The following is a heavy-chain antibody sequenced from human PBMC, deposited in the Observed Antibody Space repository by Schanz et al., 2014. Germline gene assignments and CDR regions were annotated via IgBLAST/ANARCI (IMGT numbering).Heavy chain of an antibody. V-gene: IGHV3-23*01. CDR2: ISGSGGST. CDR3: VRDSFFAFDY. J-gene: IGHJ4*02. D-gene: IGHD3-3*01. Sequence: DVHLLESGGGLVQPGGSLRLSCAASEFTFSTDAMSWVRQAPGKGLEWLSAISGSGGSTYYADSVKGRFTMSRDNAKNSVFLQMNSLRAEDTAVYYCVRDSFFAFDYWGQGTLVTVSS. CDR1: EFTFSTDA.